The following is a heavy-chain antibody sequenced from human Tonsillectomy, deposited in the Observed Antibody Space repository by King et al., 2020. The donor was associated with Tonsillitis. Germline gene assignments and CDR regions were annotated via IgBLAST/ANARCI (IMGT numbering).Heavy chain of an antibody. V-gene: IGHV3-30*18. CDR2: IAYDASYE. Sequence: VQLVESGGGVVQPGTSLRLSCAASGFTFGNYGMHWVRQAPGKGLEWVALIAYDASYENYGDSVKGRFTISRDNSKNTLYLEMNSLRVEDTAVYYCAKDGVALSDWYFDLWGRGTLVTVSS. D-gene: IGHD2-8*01. J-gene: IGHJ2*01. CDR3: AKDGVALSDWYFDL. CDR1: GFTFGNYG.